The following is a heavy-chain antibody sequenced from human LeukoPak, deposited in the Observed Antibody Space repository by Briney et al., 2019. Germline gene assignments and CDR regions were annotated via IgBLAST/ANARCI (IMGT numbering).Heavy chain of an antibody. J-gene: IGHJ4*02. CDR1: GFTFNTYA. Sequence: GWSLRLSCAASGFTFNTYAFHWVSQAPGKGMEWVAVASYDGSNKYYADSVKDRFTISRDDSKNTLYLQMNSLRAEDTAVYYCARDNYYASSGYYYIDYWGQGTLVTVSS. V-gene: IGHV3-30-3*01. D-gene: IGHD3-22*01. CDR2: ASYDGSNK. CDR3: ARDNYYASSGYYYIDY.